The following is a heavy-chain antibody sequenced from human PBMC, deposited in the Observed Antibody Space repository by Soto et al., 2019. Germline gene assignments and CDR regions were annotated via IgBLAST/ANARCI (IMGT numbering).Heavy chain of an antibody. CDR3: AINGGPHYYDSSGYYLFDY. D-gene: IGHD3-22*01. Sequence: GESLKISCKGSGYSFTSYWIGWVRQMPGKGLEWMGIIYPGDSDTRYSPSFQGQVTISADKSISTAYLQWSSLKASDTAMYYCAINGGPHYYDSSGYYLFDYWGQGTLVTVSS. CDR2: IYPGDSDT. J-gene: IGHJ4*02. V-gene: IGHV5-51*01. CDR1: GYSFTSYW.